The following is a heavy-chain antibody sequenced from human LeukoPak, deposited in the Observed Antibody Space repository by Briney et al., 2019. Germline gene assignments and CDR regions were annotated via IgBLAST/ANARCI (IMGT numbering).Heavy chain of an antibody. CDR3: SRGFRSVTTWGYFDY. CDR2: IYNGGGT. D-gene: IGHD4-17*01. Sequence: GGALRLSCAASGCTVSTNYMSWVRQAPGKGLEWVAVIYNGGGTYYAHSVKGRFTISRDNSRNTLSLHMNGLEVGDSPVYVLSRGFRSVTTWGYFDYWGQGALVTVSS. J-gene: IGHJ4*02. V-gene: IGHV3-66*01. CDR1: GCTVSTNY.